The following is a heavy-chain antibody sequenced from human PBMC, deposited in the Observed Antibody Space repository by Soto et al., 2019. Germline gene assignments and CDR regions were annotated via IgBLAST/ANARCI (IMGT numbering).Heavy chain of an antibody. CDR2: IHHSGGI. D-gene: IGHD6-25*01. J-gene: IGHJ4*02. CDR3: VCNGYYSLDH. CDR1: GDSMSSADW. Sequence: QVQLQESGLGLVKPSGTLSLTCAVSGDSMSSADWWSWVRQPPGEGLEWIGEIHHSGGINYNPSLRSRVTISVDRSKNQFSLNLSSVTAADTAVYFCVCNGYYSLDHWGQGTLVIVSP. V-gene: IGHV4-4*02.